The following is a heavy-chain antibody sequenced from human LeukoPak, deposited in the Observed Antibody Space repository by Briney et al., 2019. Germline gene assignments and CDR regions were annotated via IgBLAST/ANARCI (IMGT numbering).Heavy chain of an antibody. Sequence: PSETLSLTCTVSGGSISSYYWSWIRQPPGKGQEWIGYIYYSGSTNYNPSLKSRVTISVDTSKNQFSLKLSSVTAADTAVYYCARAGYDSSGYLVTFFDYWGQGTLVTVSS. D-gene: IGHD3-22*01. CDR3: ARAGYDSSGYLVTFFDY. V-gene: IGHV4-59*01. CDR2: IYYSGST. J-gene: IGHJ4*02. CDR1: GGSISSYY.